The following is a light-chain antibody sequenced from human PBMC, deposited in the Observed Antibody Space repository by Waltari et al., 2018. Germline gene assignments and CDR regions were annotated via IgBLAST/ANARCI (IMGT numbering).Light chain of an antibody. J-gene: IGKJ1*01. Sequence: DFVMTQSPDSLAVSLGGRATINYRSSQTILDNADNSNYLAWYQHKPGQPPKLLISWASARESGVPDRFTGSGSGTDFTLTITSLQAEDVAIYYCQQYYATPRTFGQGTKVEVK. V-gene: IGKV4-1*01. CDR2: WAS. CDR1: QTILDNADNSNY. CDR3: QQYYATPRT.